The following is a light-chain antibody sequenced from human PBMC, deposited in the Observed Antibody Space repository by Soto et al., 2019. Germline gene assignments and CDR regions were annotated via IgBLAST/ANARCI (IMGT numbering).Light chain of an antibody. CDR2: DAS. Sequence: DIQMTHSPSTLSSSLVDIFTITCRASQSISSWLAWYQQKPGKAPKLLIYDASSLESGVPSRFSGSGSGTEFTLTISSLQPEDFASYYCQQYNSYSTFGQGTKV. V-gene: IGKV1-5*01. CDR1: QSISSW. CDR3: QQYNSYST. J-gene: IGKJ1*01.